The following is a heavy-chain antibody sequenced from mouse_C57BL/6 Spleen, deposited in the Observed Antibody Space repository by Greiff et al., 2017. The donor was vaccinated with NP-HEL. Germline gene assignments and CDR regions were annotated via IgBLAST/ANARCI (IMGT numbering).Heavy chain of an antibody. CDR1: GYTFTDYY. V-gene: IGHV1-26*01. Sequence: EVQLQQSGPELVKPGASVKISCKASGYTFTDYYMNWVKQSHGKSLEWIGDINPNNGGTSYNQKFKGKATLTVDKSSSTAYMELRSLTSEDSAVYYCAREDYDEGNAMDYWGQGTSVTVSS. J-gene: IGHJ4*01. D-gene: IGHD2-4*01. CDR2: INPNNGGT. CDR3: AREDYDEGNAMDY.